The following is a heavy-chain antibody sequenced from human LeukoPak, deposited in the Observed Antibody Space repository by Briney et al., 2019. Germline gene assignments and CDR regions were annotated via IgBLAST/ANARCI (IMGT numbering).Heavy chain of an antibody. Sequence: SETLSLTCTVSGGSISSYYWSWIRQPAGKGPEWIGRIYTSGSTNYKPSLKRRVTVSVETSKNQFSLKLSSVTAAGTAVYYCASVPRYCSGGSCYSGNYFDYWGQGTLVTVSS. V-gene: IGHV4-4*07. J-gene: IGHJ4*02. CDR3: ASVPRYCSGGSCYSGNYFDY. D-gene: IGHD2-15*01. CDR2: IYTSGST. CDR1: GGSISSYY.